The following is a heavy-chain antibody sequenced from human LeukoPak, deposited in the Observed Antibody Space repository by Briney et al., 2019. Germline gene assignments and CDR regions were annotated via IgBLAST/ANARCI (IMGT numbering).Heavy chain of an antibody. CDR1: GGSISSYY. J-gene: IGHJ6*02. CDR2: IYYSGST. Sequence: SETLSLTCTVSGGSISSYYWSWIRQPPGKGLEWIGDIYYSGSTNYNPSLKSQVTISVDTSKNQFSLKLSSVTAADTAVYYCARGFWSGPRSFYYYYGMDVWGQGTTVTVSS. V-gene: IGHV4-59*01. CDR3: ARGFWSGPRSFYYYYGMDV. D-gene: IGHD3-3*01.